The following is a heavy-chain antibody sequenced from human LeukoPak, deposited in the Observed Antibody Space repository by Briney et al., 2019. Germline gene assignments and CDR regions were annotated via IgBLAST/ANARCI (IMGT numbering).Heavy chain of an antibody. CDR2: SYYGGST. Sequence: SETLSLTCTVSGXSISNYYWSWVRQSPAKGLESIAYSYYGGSTNYNPCLRSRVTISEDTSQNQFALKLTPVTAADTAVYFCARYVLSYDSLTGYSPEAFDVWGQGTMVTVSS. CDR3: ARYVLSYDSLTGYSPEAFDV. CDR1: GXSISNYY. D-gene: IGHD3-9*01. J-gene: IGHJ3*01. V-gene: IGHV4-59*13.